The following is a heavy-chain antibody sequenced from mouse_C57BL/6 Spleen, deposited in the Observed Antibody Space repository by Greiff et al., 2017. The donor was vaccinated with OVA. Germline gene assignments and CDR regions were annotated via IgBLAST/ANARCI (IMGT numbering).Heavy chain of an antibody. V-gene: IGHV1-55*01. D-gene: IGHD1-1*01. CDR1: GYTFTSYW. J-gene: IGHJ4*01. CDR2: IYPGSGST. Sequence: QVQLQQPGAELVKPGASVKMSCKASGYTFTSYWITWVKQRPGQGLEWIGDIYPGSGSTNYNEKFKSKATLTVDTSSSTAYMQLSSLTSEDSAVYYCARSTVVEDAMDYWGQGTSVTVSS. CDR3: ARSTVVEDAMDY.